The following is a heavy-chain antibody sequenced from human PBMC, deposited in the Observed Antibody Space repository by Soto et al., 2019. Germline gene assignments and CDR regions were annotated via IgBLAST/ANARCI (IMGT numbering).Heavy chain of an antibody. CDR1: GDSIRNRNYY. Sequence: QLQLQESGPGLVKPSETLSLSCRLSGDSIRNRNYYWPWIRQTPGKGLEWIVSRYDDARTFYNPSRIRRGTTSTDAATKQLSLKVTAVPAADTTVYYCWGGIYLGSSGSYLDFWGQGTLVTVSS. CDR2: RYDDART. D-gene: IGHD3-22*01. J-gene: IGHJ4*02. CDR3: WGGIYLGSSGSYLDF. V-gene: IGHV4-39*01.